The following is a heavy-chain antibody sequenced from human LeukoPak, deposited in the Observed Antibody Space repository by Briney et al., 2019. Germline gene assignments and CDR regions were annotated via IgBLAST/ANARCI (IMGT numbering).Heavy chain of an antibody. J-gene: IGHJ3*02. CDR2: INHSGST. CDR3: ARLITGTTTAFDI. D-gene: IGHD1-7*01. Sequence: KPSETLSLTCAVYGGSFSGYYWSWIRQPPGKGLEWIGEINHSGSTNYNPSLKSRVTISVDTSKNQFSLKLSSVTAADTAVYYCARLITGTTTAFDIWGQGTMVTVSS. CDR1: GGSFSGYY. V-gene: IGHV4-34*01.